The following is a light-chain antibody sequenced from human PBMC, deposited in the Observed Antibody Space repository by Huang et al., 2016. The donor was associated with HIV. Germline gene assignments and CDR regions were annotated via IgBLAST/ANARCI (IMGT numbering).Light chain of an antibody. CDR2: DAS. CDR3: QQRVNGLT. J-gene: IGKJ4*01. CDR1: QNINTH. Sequence: EIVLTQSPATLSFFPGQRVSLSCRASQNINTHLAWYQQRPGQPPRLLIYDASSRGPGFAARFSGSGSGTDFTLTISSLESEDFATYYCQQRVNGLTFGGGTKV. V-gene: IGKV3-11*01.